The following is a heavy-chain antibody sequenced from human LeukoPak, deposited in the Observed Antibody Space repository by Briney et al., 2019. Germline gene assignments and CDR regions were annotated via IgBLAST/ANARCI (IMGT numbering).Heavy chain of an antibody. V-gene: IGHV1-18*01. CDR1: GYTFTSYG. D-gene: IGHD6-13*01. Sequence: ASVKVSCKASGYTFTSYGISWVRQAPGQGLEWMGWISAYNGNTNYAQKLQGRVTMTTDTSTSTAYMELRSLRSDDTAVYYCAREVARQQPYEEQNWFDPWGQGTLVTVSS. CDR3: AREVARQQPYEEQNWFDP. CDR2: ISAYNGNT. J-gene: IGHJ5*02.